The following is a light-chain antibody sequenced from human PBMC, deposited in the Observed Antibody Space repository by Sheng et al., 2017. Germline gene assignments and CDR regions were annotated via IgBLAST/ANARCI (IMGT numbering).Light chain of an antibody. Sequence: NFILTQPHSVSGSPGQTVIISCTRSSGSIANNYVQWYQQRPGSPPTTVIFEDNQRPSGVPDRFSGFFGGPSNSASLAISGLRPEDEADYYCQSSDSTNPVIFGGGTKLTVL. CDR1: SGSIANNY. V-gene: IGLV6-57*01. CDR2: EDN. J-gene: IGLJ2*01. CDR3: QSSDSTNPVI.